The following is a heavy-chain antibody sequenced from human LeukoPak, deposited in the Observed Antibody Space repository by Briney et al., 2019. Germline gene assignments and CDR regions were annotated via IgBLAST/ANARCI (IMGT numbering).Heavy chain of an antibody. V-gene: IGHV3-30*18. Sequence: GGSLRLSCAASGFTFSNAWMSWVRQAPGKGLEWVAVISYDGSNKYYADSVKGRFTISRDNSKNTLYLQMNSLRAEDTAVYYCAKLYGLGSRPIDYWGQGTLVIVSS. CDR3: AKLYGLGSRPIDY. CDR2: ISYDGSNK. CDR1: GFTFSNAW. J-gene: IGHJ4*02. D-gene: IGHD3-10*01.